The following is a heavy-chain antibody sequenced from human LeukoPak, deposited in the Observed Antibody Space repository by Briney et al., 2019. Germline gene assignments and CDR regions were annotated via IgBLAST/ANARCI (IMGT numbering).Heavy chain of an antibody. Sequence: GASEKVSCQASGYTFPSYYMHWVRHAPGQGLEWLGITNPSGGSTNYAQSFQGRVTMTRDTSTGTVYMELSSLRSEDTAVYYCARGIYYGSGSSGFRFDPWGQGTLVTVSS. J-gene: IGHJ5*02. CDR2: TNPSGGST. CDR1: GYTFPSYY. V-gene: IGHV1-46*01. CDR3: ARGIYYGSGSSGFRFDP. D-gene: IGHD3-10*01.